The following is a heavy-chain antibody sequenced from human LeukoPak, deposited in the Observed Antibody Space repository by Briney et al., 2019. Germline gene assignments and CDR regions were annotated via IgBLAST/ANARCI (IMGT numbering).Heavy chain of an antibody. CDR3: ARDGPRGYSYGYNAFDI. Sequence: ASVKVSCKASGYTLTSYYMHWVRQAPGQGLEWMGIINPSGGSTSYAQKFQGRVTMTRDTSTSTVYMELSSLRSEDTAVYYRARDGPRGYSYGYNAFDIWGQGTMVTVSS. D-gene: IGHD5-18*01. V-gene: IGHV1-46*01. J-gene: IGHJ3*02. CDR2: INPSGGST. CDR1: GYTLTSYY.